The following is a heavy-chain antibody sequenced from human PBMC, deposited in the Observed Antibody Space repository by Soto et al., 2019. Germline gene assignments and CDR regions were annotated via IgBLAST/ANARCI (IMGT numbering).Heavy chain of an antibody. CDR1: GYSFTSYW. Sequence: GESLKISCKGSGYSFTSYWIGWVRQMPGKGLEWMGIIYPGDSDTRYSPSFQGQVTISADKSISTAYLQWSSLKASDTAMYYCARRGAGYKYYWYFDLWGRGTLVTVSS. J-gene: IGHJ2*01. CDR3: ARRGAGYKYYWYFDL. V-gene: IGHV5-51*01. CDR2: IYPGDSDT. D-gene: IGHD5-12*01.